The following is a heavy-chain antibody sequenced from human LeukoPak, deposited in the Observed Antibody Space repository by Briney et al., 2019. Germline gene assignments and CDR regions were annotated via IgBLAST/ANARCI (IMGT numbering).Heavy chain of an antibody. Sequence: GGSLRLSCAAPGFTFDNYGMSWVRQAPGKGLKWVSGINWNGGSTGYADSVKGRFTISRDNAKNSLYLQVSSLRAEDTAWYYCARGQNYYGSGSQTFDIWGQGTMVTVSS. CDR3: ARGQNYYGSGSQTFDI. J-gene: IGHJ3*02. CDR1: GFTFDNYG. D-gene: IGHD3-10*01. CDR2: INWNGGST. V-gene: IGHV3-20*04.